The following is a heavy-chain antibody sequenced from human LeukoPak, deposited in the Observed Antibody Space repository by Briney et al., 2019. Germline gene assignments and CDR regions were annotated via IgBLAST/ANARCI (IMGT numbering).Heavy chain of an antibody. J-gene: IGHJ4*02. CDR2: IKEDGGEI. D-gene: IGHD2-2*02. CDR1: GFTFSNCW. CDR3: VRYTRRYPFDY. Sequence: GGSLRLSCAASGFTFSNCWMSWVRQAPGKGLEWVANIKEDGGEIYYVGSVRGRFTISRDNAKNSLSLQMNSLRAEDTAVYYCVRYTRRYPFDYWGQGTLVTVSS. V-gene: IGHV3-7*04.